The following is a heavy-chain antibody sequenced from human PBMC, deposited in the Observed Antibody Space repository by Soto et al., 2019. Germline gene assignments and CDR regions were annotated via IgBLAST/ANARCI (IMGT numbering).Heavy chain of an antibody. CDR3: ARGGGLDD. J-gene: IGHJ4*02. CDR2: INAANGYT. CDR1: GYSFTSFP. V-gene: IGHV1-3*01. D-gene: IGHD3-10*01. Sequence: QVQLVQSGAEVKKPGASVKVSCKASGYSFTSFPIHWVRQAPGQGLECMGWINAANGYTRYSQKFQGRVTFTRDTPATTAYRDLSSLTSEDTAVYYCARGGGLDDWGQGTLITVSS.